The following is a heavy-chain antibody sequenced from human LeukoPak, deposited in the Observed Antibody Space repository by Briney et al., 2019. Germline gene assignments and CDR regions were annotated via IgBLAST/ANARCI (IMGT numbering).Heavy chain of an antibody. CDR1: GFTFTNYA. CDR2: IIPSGGDT. D-gene: IGHD5-24*01. CDR3: ARRAYNWCVFDI. Sequence: GGALRLSCAASGFTFTNYAMNWVRQAPGKGLEWVSTIIPSGGDTYYAVSVKGRFTISKDISKNTLYLQMNSLRAEDTAVYYCARRAYNWCVFDIWGQGTMVTVSS. V-gene: IGHV3-23*01. J-gene: IGHJ3*02.